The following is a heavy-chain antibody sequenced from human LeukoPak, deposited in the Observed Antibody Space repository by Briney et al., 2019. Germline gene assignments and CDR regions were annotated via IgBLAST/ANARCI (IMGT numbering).Heavy chain of an antibody. V-gene: IGHV4-4*07. CDR1: GGSLSSYY. D-gene: IGHD2-2*01. CDR2: IYTSGST. CDR3: AREGMPSRRKFPGIYYYYYYMDV. Sequence: SETLSLTCTVSGGSLSSYYWSWIRQPAGKGLERIGRIYTSGSTNYNTSLKSRVTMSVDTSKNQFSLKLSSVTAADTAVYYCAREGMPSRRKFPGIYYYYYYMDVWGKGTTVTISS. J-gene: IGHJ6*03.